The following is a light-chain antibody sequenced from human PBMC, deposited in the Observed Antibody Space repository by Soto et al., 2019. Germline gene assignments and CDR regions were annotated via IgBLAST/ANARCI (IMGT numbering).Light chain of an antibody. J-gene: IGLJ1*01. CDR1: SSDVGGYIY. CDR3: SSYTSSSTV. V-gene: IGLV2-14*01. CDR2: EGS. Sequence: QSALTQPASVSGSPGQSITISCTGTSSDVGGYIYVSWYQQHPGKAPKLMIYEGSNRPSGVSSRFSGSKSGNTASLTISGLQAEDEADYYCSSYTSSSTVFGTGTKVTVL.